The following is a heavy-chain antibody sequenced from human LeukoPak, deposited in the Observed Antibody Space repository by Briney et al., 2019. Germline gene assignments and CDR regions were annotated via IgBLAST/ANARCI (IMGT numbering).Heavy chain of an antibody. CDR2: ISGSGGST. Sequence: NPGGSLRLSCAASGFTFSSYAMSWVRQAPGKGLEWVSAISGSGGSTYYADSVKGRFTISRDNSKNTLYLQMNSLRAEDTAVYYCAKTLFGYSDYQKAYYFDYWGQGTLVTVSS. D-gene: IGHD4-11*01. CDR3: AKTLFGYSDYQKAYYFDY. CDR1: GFTFSSYA. J-gene: IGHJ4*02. V-gene: IGHV3-23*01.